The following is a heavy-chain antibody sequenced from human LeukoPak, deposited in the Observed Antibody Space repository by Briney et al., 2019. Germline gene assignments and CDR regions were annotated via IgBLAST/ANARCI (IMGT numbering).Heavy chain of an antibody. CDR2: IYYSGST. Sequence: PSETLSLTCTVSGGSISSSSYYWGWIRQPPGKGLEWIGSIYYSGSTYYNPSLKSRVTISVDTSKNQFSLKLSSVTAADTAVYYCAREMANNSGDYWGQGTLVTVSS. CDR3: AREMANNSGDY. J-gene: IGHJ4*02. CDR1: GGSISSSSYY. D-gene: IGHD5-24*01. V-gene: IGHV4-39*02.